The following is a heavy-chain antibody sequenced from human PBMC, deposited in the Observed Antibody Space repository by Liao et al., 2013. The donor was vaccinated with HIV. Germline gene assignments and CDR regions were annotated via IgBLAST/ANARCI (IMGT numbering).Heavy chain of an antibody. CDR1: GGSMSSYY. CDR3: ASSGHYYDSSGFRLDY. CDR2: IYTTGST. V-gene: IGHV4-4*07. D-gene: IGHD3-22*01. J-gene: IGHJ4*02. Sequence: QVPLQESGPGLVKPSEILSLTCTVSGGSMSSYYWSWIRQPAGKGLEYIGRIYTTGSTTYDPSLKSRVTLSVDTSKNQFSLKLTSVTAADTAVYYCASSGHYYDSSGFRLDYWGLGTLVTVSS.